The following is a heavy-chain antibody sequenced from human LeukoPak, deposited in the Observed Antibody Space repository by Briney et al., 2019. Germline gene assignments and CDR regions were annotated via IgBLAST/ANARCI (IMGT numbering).Heavy chain of an antibody. D-gene: IGHD6-19*01. V-gene: IGHV3-43*02. Sequence: GSLRLSCAASGFTFSSYAMHWVRQAPGKGLEWVSFITGDGGRAYYADSVKGRFTISRDNSKNSLYLQMNSLRTEDTALYYCAKDMTNTGWVLWGQGTMVTVSS. CDR2: ITGDGGRA. CDR1: GFTFSSYA. J-gene: IGHJ3*01. CDR3: AKDMTNTGWVL.